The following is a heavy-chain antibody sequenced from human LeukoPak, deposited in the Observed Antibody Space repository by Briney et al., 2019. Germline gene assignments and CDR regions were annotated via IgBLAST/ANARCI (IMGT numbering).Heavy chain of an antibody. CDR1: GGSISSSSYY. D-gene: IGHD3-22*01. Sequence: SETLSLTCTVSGGSISSSSYYWGWVRQPPGKGLEWIGSIYYSGSTYYNPSLKSRVTISVDTSKNQFSLKLSSVTAADTAVYYCARLDSSGYYSVAGWGQGTLVTVSS. V-gene: IGHV4-39*07. CDR3: ARLDSSGYYSVAG. J-gene: IGHJ4*02. CDR2: IYYSGST.